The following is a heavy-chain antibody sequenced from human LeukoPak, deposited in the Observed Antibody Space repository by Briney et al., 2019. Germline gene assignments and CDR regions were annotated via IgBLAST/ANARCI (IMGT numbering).Heavy chain of an antibody. CDR1: GASVSSGSSY. CDR3: SRENGAFSPFGY. J-gene: IGHJ4*02. CDR2: IYYSGST. Sequence: PSETLSLTCTVSGASVSSGSSYWTWIRQPPGKGLEWIGYIYYSGSTHYNPSLKSRVTLSVDRSKNQFSLKLRSVTAADTAVYFCSRENGAFSPFGYWGQGILVTVLS. V-gene: IGHV4-61*01. D-gene: IGHD3-16*01.